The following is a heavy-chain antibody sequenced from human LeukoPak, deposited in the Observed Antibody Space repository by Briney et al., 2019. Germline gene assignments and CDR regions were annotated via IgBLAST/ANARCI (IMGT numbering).Heavy chain of an antibody. CDR2: ISSSSSYI. D-gene: IGHD2-2*01. CDR3: ARRPAAMKGEDY. CDR1: GFTFSSCA. V-gene: IGHV3-21*01. J-gene: IGHJ4*02. Sequence: TGGSLRLSCAASGFTFSSCAMNWVRQAPGKGLEWVSSISSSSSYIYYADSVKGRFTISRDNAKNSLYLQMNSLRAEDTAVYYCARRPAAMKGEDYWGQGTLVTVSS.